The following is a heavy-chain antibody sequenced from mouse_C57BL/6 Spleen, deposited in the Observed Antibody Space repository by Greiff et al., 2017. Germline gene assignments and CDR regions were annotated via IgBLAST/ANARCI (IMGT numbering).Heavy chain of an antibody. D-gene: IGHD2-1*01. Sequence: DVHLVESGAELVKPGASVKLSCTASGFNIKDYYMHWVKQRTEQGLEWIGRIDPEDGETKYAPKFQGKATITADTSSNTAYLQLSSLTSEDTAVYYCARSGLLSDYFDYWGQGTTLTVSS. CDR1: GFNIKDYY. J-gene: IGHJ2*01. CDR3: ARSGLLSDYFDY. CDR2: IDPEDGET. V-gene: IGHV14-2*01.